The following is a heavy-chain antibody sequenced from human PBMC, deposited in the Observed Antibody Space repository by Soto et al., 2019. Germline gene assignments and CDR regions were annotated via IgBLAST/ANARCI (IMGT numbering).Heavy chain of an antibody. D-gene: IGHD3-22*01. Sequence: QLQLQESGPGLVKPSETLSLTCTVSGGSISSSSYYWGWIRQPPGKGLEWIGSIYYSGSTYYNPSLKSRVTISVDTSKNQFSLKLSSVTAADTAVYYCARHPRGWEYDSSGSRLCWYFDLWGRGTLVTVSS. CDR2: IYYSGST. CDR3: ARHPRGWEYDSSGSRLCWYFDL. J-gene: IGHJ2*01. CDR1: GGSISSSSYY. V-gene: IGHV4-39*01.